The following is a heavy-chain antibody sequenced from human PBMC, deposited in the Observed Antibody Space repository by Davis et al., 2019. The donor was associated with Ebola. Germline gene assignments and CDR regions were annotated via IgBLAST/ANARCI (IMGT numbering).Heavy chain of an antibody. CDR2: IKSKTDGGTT. D-gene: IGHD3-22*01. J-gene: IGHJ4*02. V-gene: IGHV3-15*07. CDR3: TTDAYYDSSGYYTPIGFDY. Sequence: PGGSLRLSCAASGFTFSNAWMNWVRQAPGKGLEWVGRIKSKTDGGTTDYAAPVKGRFTISRDDSKNTLYLQMNSLKTEDTAVYYCTTDAYYDSSGYYTPIGFDYWGQGTLVTVSS. CDR1: GFTFSNAW.